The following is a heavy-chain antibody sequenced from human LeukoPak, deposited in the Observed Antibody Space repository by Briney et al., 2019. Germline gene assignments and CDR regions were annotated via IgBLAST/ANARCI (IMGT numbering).Heavy chain of an antibody. CDR2: IDWDDDK. J-gene: IGHJ4*02. CDR1: GFSLSTSGMC. V-gene: IGHV2-70*11. CDR3: ARITSSSWGNSIDY. D-gene: IGHD6-13*01. Sequence: SGPALVKPTQTLTLTCTFSGFSLSTSGMCVSWIRQPPGKALEWLARIDWDDDKYYSTSLKTRLTISKDTSKTQVVLTMTNMDPVDTATYYCARITSSSWGNSIDYWGQGTLVTVSS.